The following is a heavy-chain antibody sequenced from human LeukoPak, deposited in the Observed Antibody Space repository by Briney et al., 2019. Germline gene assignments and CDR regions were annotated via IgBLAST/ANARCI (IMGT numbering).Heavy chain of an antibody. CDR3: AREANWDAFDI. J-gene: IGHJ3*02. D-gene: IGHD7-27*01. CDR1: GFTFSSYS. Sequence: GGSLRLSCAASGFTFSSYSMNWVRQAPGKGLEWVSYISSSSSTIYYANSVKGRFTISRDNAKNSLYLQMNSLRAEDTAVYYCAREANWDAFDIWGQGTMVTVSS. CDR2: ISSSSSTI. V-gene: IGHV3-48*01.